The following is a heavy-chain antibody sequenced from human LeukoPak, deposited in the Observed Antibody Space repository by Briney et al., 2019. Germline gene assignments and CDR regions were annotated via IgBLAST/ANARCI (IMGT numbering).Heavy chain of an antibody. CDR1: GGSISSYY. CDR3: ARGYTVTSPIGI. Sequence: SETLSLTCTVSGGSISSYYWSWIRQPPGKGLEWIGEINYSGSTYYNPSLKSRVTISVDTSKNQFSLKLSSVTAADTAVYYCARGYTVTSPIGIWGQGTMVTVSS. D-gene: IGHD4-17*01. CDR2: INYSGST. V-gene: IGHV4-34*01. J-gene: IGHJ3*02.